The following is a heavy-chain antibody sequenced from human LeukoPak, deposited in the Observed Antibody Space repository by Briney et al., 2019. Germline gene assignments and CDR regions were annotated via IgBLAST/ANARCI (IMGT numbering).Heavy chain of an antibody. J-gene: IGHJ4*02. CDR2: IYYSGST. CDR1: GGSISSYY. V-gene: IGHV4-59*01. CDR3: ARDGGSYGAVDY. D-gene: IGHD4-17*01. Sequence: SETLSLTCTVSGGSISSYYWGSIRQPPGKGLEWIGYIYYSGSTNYNPSLKSRVTISVDASKNQFSLKLSSVTAADTAVYYCARDGGSYGAVDYWGQGTLVTVSS.